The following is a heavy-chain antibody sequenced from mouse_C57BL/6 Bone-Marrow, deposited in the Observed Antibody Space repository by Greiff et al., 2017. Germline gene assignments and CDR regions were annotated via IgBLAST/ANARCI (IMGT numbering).Heavy chain of an antibody. J-gene: IGHJ4*01. D-gene: IGHD4-1*01. CDR2: ISNLAYSI. CDR3: ARRLTGLYAMDY. Sequence: VQLVESGGGLVQPGGSLKLSCAASGFTFSDYGMAWVRQAPRKGPEWVAFISNLAYSIYYADTVTGRFTIPRENAKNTRYLEMSSLRSEDTAMYYCARRLTGLYAMDYWGQGTSVTVSS. V-gene: IGHV5-15*04. CDR1: GFTFSDYG.